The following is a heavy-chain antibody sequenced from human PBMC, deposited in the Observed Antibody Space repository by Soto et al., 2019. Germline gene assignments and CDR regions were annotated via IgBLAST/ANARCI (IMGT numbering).Heavy chain of an antibody. J-gene: IGHJ4*02. V-gene: IGHV3-23*01. Sequence: PGGSLRLSCAASGFTFSSYAMSWVRQAPGKGLEWASAISGSGGSTYYADSVKGRFTISRDNSKNTLYLQMNSLRAEDTAVYYCAKVYSSGWSYFFDDWGQGSLVIVSS. CDR1: GFTFSSYA. CDR2: ISGSGGST. CDR3: AKVYSSGWSYFFDD. D-gene: IGHD6-19*01.